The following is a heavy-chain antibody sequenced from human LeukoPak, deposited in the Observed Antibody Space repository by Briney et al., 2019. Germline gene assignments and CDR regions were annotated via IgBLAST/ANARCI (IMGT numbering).Heavy chain of an antibody. CDR1: GGSISSYY. V-gene: IGHV4-4*07. CDR2: IYTSGSI. D-gene: IGHD3-9*01. J-gene: IGHJ6*02. Sequence: SETLSLTCTVSGGSISSYYWSWIRQPAGKGLEWIGRIYTSGSINYNPSLKSRVTMSVDTSKNQFSLKLSSVTAADTAVYYCAREDYDVLTGFAGMDVWGQGPRSPSP. CDR3: AREDYDVLTGFAGMDV.